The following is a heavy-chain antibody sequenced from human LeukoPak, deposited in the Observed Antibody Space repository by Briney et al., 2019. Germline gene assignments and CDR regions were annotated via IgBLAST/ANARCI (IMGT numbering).Heavy chain of an antibody. J-gene: IGHJ4*02. CDR1: GGSISSSSYY. D-gene: IGHD1-26*01. V-gene: IGHV4-39*01. CDR3: ASSTSGSYCRGGYYFDY. Sequence: PSETMSLTCTVSGGSISSSSYYWGWIRQPPGKGLEGIGRTYYSGSTYYNPSLKSRVTIAVDTSKNQFSLKLRSVTVADTAVYYCASSTSGSYCRGGYYFDYWGQGTLVTVSS. CDR2: TYYSGST.